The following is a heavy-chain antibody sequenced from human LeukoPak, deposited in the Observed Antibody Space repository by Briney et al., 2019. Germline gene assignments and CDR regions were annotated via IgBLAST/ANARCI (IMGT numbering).Heavy chain of an antibody. Sequence: ASVKVSCKASGYTFTGYYMHWVRQAPGQGLEWMGWINPNSGGTNYAQKFQGRVTMTRDTSISTAYMELSRLRSDDTAVYYCSVVVAATRGQNIDYWGQGTLVTVSS. CDR1: GYTFTGYY. J-gene: IGHJ4*02. CDR3: SVVVAATRGQNIDY. V-gene: IGHV1-2*02. CDR2: INPNSGGT. D-gene: IGHD2-15*01.